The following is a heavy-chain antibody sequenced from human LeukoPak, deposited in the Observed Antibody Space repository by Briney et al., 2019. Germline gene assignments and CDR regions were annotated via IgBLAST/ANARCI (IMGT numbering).Heavy chain of an antibody. CDR1: GGSISSGGYS. Sequence: SETLSLTCTVSGGSISSGGYSWSWIRQHPGKGLEWIGYIYYSGSTYYNPSLKSRVTISVDTSKNQFSLKLSSVTAADTAVYYCARGLGYSGYDTPMGLDPWGQGTLVTVSS. CDR3: ARGLGYSGYDTPMGLDP. J-gene: IGHJ5*02. V-gene: IGHV4-31*03. D-gene: IGHD5-12*01. CDR2: IYYSGST.